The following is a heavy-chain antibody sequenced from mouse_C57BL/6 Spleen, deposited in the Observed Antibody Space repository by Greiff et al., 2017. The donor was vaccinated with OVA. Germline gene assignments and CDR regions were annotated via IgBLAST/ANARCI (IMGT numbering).Heavy chain of an antibody. J-gene: IGHJ3*01. D-gene: IGHD2-1*01. CDR3: ARPYGNAGVLAY. CDR1: GYAFSSSW. V-gene: IGHV1-82*01. Sequence: QVQLQQSGPELVKPGASVKISCKASGYAFSSSWMNWVKQRPGKGLEWIGRLYPGDGDTNYNGKFKGKATLTADKSSSTAYMQLSSLTSEDSEVYFCARPYGNAGVLAYWGQGTLVTVSA. CDR2: LYPGDGDT.